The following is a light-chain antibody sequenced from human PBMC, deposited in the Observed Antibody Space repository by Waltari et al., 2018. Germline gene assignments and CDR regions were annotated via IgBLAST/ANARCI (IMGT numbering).Light chain of an antibody. V-gene: IGLV2-23*01. CDR2: QGT. CDR1: NNDVATYDL. J-gene: IGLJ2*01. CDR3: CSYAGTWL. Sequence: QSALTQPASMSASPGQSITISCTATNNDVATYDLVSWYQHHPGNAPKLLIFQGTKRPSEVSSRFSGSKSADTASLTISGLQPEDEAYYYCCSYAGTWLFGGGTKLTVL.